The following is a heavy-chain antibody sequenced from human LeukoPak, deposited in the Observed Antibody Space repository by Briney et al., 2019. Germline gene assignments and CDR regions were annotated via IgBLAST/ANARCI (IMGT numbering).Heavy chain of an antibody. CDR3: ARDPNGYYGSGSYYGMDV. CDR1: GYTFTGYY. J-gene: IGHJ6*02. D-gene: IGHD3-10*01. CDR2: INPNSGGT. Sequence: ASVKVSCKASGYTFTGYYMHWVRQAPGQGLEWMGRINPNSGGTNYAQKFQGRVTMTRDTSISTAYMELNRLRSDDTAVYYCARDPNGYYGSGSYYGMDVWGQGTTVTVSS. V-gene: IGHV1-2*06.